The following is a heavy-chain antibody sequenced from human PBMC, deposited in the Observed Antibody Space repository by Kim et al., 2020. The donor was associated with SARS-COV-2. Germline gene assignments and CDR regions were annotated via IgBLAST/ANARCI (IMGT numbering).Heavy chain of an antibody. Sequence: SETLSLTCTVSGGSISSYYWSWIRQPPGKGLEWIGYIYYSGSTNYNPSLKSRVTISVDTSKNQFSLKLSSVTAADTAVYYCARGGTAMVIGSYYYYGMDVWGQGTTVTVSS. D-gene: IGHD5-18*01. CDR1: GGSISSYY. CDR2: IYYSGST. V-gene: IGHV4-59*13. J-gene: IGHJ6*02. CDR3: ARGGTAMVIGSYYYYGMDV.